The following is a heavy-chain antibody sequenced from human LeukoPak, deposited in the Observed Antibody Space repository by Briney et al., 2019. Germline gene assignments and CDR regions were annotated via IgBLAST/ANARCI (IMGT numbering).Heavy chain of an antibody. CDR3: ARVNLLDMPYYYYGMDV. CDR2: ISYDGSNK. Sequence: GGSLRLSCAASGFTFSSYAMHWVRQAPGKGLEWVAVISYDGSNKYYADSVKGRFTISRDNSKNTLYLQMNSLRAEDTAVYYCARVNLLDMPYYYYGMDVWGQGTTVTVSS. CDR1: GFTFSSYA. V-gene: IGHV3-30-3*01. D-gene: IGHD2-2*03. J-gene: IGHJ6*02.